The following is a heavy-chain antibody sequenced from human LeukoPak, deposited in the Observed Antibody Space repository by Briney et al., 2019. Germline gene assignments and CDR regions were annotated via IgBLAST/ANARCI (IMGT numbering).Heavy chain of an antibody. CDR3: ATGRTGENAFDI. J-gene: IGHJ3*02. V-gene: IGHV1-18*01. CDR2: ISAYNGNT. Sequence: ASVKVSCKASGYTFTSYGISWVRQAPGQGLEWMGWISAYNGNTNYAQKLQGRVTMTTDTSTSTAYMELRSLRSDDTAVCYCATGRTGENAFDIWGQGTMVTVSS. D-gene: IGHD3-16*01. CDR1: GYTFTSYG.